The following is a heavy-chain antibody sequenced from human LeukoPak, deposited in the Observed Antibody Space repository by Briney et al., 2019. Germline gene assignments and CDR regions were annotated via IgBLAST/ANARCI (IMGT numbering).Heavy chain of an antibody. J-gene: IGHJ4*02. V-gene: IGHV3-30*02. D-gene: IGHD6-13*01. CDR2: IRYDGSNE. CDR1: GFSFSGYG. Sequence: GGSLRLSCAASGFSFSGYGMHWVRQAPGKGLEWVAFIRYDGSNEYYADSVKGRFTISRDKSKNTLSLQMNGLRAEDTAVYYCAKVGIAAASSYFDYWGQGTLVTVSS. CDR3: AKVGIAAASSYFDY.